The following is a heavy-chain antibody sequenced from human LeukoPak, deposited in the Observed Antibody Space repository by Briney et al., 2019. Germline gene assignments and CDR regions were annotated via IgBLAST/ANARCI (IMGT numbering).Heavy chain of an antibody. V-gene: IGHV1-69*01. Sequence: SVKVSCKASGGTFSSYAISWVRQAPGQGLEWMGGIIPIFGTANYAQKFQGRVTITADESTSTAYMELSSLRSEDTAVYYCARDRGYCSSTSCPDPPLDYWGQGTLVTVSS. CDR3: ARDRGYCSSTSCPDPPLDY. CDR2: IIPIFGTA. D-gene: IGHD2-2*01. J-gene: IGHJ4*02. CDR1: GGTFSSYA.